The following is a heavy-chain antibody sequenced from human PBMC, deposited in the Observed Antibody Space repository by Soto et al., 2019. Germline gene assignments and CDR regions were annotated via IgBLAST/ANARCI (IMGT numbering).Heavy chain of an antibody. V-gene: IGHV4-39*01. CDR1: GGSISSSSYY. CDR2: IYYSGST. J-gene: IGHJ3*02. CDR3: ARHQLRFNAFDI. D-gene: IGHD4-17*01. Sequence: QLQLQESGPGLVKPSETLSLTCTVSGGSISSSSYYWGWIRQPPGKGMEWIGSIYYSGSTYYNPSLKSRVTISVDTSKNQFSLKLSSVTAADTAVYYCARHQLRFNAFDIWGQGTMVTVSS.